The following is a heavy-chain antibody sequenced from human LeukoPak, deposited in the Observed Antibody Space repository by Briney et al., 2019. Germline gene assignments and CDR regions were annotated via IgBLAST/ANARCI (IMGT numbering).Heavy chain of an antibody. CDR2: IYTSGST. CDR1: GGSISSGSYH. V-gene: IGHV4-61*02. CDR3: ANHYGSGSLGAFDI. Sequence: SETLSLTCTVSGGSISSGSYHWSWIRQPAGRGLEWIGRIYTSGSTNYNPSLKRRVNMSVDTSKNQLSLKLSSVTAADTAVYYCANHYGSGSLGAFDIWGQGTMVTVSS. D-gene: IGHD3-10*01. J-gene: IGHJ3*02.